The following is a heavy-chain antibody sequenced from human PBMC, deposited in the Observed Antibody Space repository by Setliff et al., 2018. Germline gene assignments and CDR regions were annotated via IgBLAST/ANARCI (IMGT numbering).Heavy chain of an antibody. Sequence: WASVKVSCKASGYSFTNYDINWVRQVTGQGLEWLGWINTNSGTTGRAQKFQDRVTMTRDPSITTAYMELSSLRSDDSAVYYCAGGYCNTTTCSTSPQYYYLDVWDKGTTVTVSS. V-gene: IGHV1-8*02. CDR1: GYSFTNYD. CDR2: INTNSGTT. CDR3: AGGYCNTTTCSTSPQYYYLDV. J-gene: IGHJ6*03. D-gene: IGHD2-2*02.